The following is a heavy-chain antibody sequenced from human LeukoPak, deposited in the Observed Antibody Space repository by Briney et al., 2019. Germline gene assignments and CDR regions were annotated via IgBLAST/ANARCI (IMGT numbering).Heavy chain of an antibody. D-gene: IGHD2-15*01. Sequence: AGGSLRLSCAAPGFTFSSYGMHWVRQAPGKGLEWVAVISYDGSNKYYADSVKGRFTISRDNSKNTLYLQMNSLRAEDTAVYYCAKEIGVAVAATRFDYWGQGTLVTVSS. V-gene: IGHV3-30*18. CDR1: GFTFSSYG. CDR2: ISYDGSNK. CDR3: AKEIGVAVAATRFDY. J-gene: IGHJ4*02.